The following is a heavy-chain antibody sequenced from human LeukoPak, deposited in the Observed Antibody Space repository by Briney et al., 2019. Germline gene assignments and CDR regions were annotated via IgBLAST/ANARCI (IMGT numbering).Heavy chain of an antibody. CDR3: ARGGYYDSSGYYQWNWFDR. CDR1: GGSFSGYY. J-gene: IGHJ5*02. CDR2: INHSGST. Sequence: SETLSLTCAVSGGSFSGYYWSWIRQPPGKGLEWIGEINHSGSTNYNPSLKSRVTISVDTSKNQFSLKLSSVTAADTAVYYCARGGYYDSSGYYQWNWFDRWGQGTLVTVSS. V-gene: IGHV4-34*01. D-gene: IGHD3-22*01.